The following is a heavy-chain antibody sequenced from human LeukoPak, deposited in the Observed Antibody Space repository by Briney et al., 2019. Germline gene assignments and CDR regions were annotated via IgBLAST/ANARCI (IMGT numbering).Heavy chain of an antibody. J-gene: IGHJ4*02. D-gene: IGHD7-27*01. V-gene: IGHV3-53*01. Sequence: PGGSLRLSCAASGFTVSSNYMSWVRQAPGKGLEWVSVIYSGGSTYYADSVKGRFTISRDNSKNTLYLQMNSLRAEDTAVYYCARFWPRGHWGSSDYWGQGTLVTVSS. CDR1: GFTVSSNY. CDR2: IYSGGST. CDR3: ARFWPRGHWGSSDY.